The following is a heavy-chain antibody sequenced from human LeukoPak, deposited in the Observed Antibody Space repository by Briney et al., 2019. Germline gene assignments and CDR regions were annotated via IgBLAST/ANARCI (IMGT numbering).Heavy chain of an antibody. V-gene: IGHV4-59*08. CDR3: ARRNNWNDARFDY. Sequence: PSETLSLTCTVSGGSISSYYWSWIRQPPGKGLEWIGYIYYSGSTNYNPSLKSRVTISVDTSKNQFSLKLSSVTAADTAVYYCARRNNWNDARFDYWGQGTLVTVSS. CDR2: IYYSGST. CDR1: GGSISSYY. D-gene: IGHD1-20*01. J-gene: IGHJ4*02.